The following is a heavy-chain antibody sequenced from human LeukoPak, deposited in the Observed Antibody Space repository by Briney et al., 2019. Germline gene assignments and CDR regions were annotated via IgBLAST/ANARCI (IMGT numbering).Heavy chain of an antibody. D-gene: IGHD3-10*01. Sequence: GGSLRLSGAASRFTFSSYSMNWVRQAPGEGLEWVASISGSSSHIYYADSVKGRFTISRDNAKNSLYLQMNSLRGEDTAVYYCGMVRGVWGQGTTVTVSS. V-gene: IGHV3-21*01. CDR2: ISGSSSHI. CDR3: GMVRGV. J-gene: IGHJ6*02. CDR1: RFTFSSYS.